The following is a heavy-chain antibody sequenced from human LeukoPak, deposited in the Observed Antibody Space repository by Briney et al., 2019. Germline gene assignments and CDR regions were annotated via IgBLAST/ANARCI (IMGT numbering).Heavy chain of an antibody. CDR3: ARQGVGATFDY. D-gene: IGHD1-26*01. Sequence: SETLSLTCTGSGGSISSGGYYWSWIRQPPGKGLEWIGYIYHSGSTYYNPSLKSRVTISVDRSKNQFSLKLSSVTAADTAVYYCARQGVGATFDYWGQGTLVTVSS. V-gene: IGHV4-30-2*01. CDR2: IYHSGST. J-gene: IGHJ4*02. CDR1: GGSISSGGYY.